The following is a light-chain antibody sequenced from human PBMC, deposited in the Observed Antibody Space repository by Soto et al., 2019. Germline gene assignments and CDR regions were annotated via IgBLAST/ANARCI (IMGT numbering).Light chain of an antibody. CDR1: QTIITW. Sequence: DIQMTQSPSTLSASVGDRVTIACRASQTIITWLAWYQQKPGKAPRLLIYDASGLESGVPSRFSGSGSGTEFSLTISSLQPDDFATYFCQQTNTYSFGQGTKVDIK. J-gene: IGKJ1*01. CDR3: QQTNTYS. V-gene: IGKV1-5*01. CDR2: DAS.